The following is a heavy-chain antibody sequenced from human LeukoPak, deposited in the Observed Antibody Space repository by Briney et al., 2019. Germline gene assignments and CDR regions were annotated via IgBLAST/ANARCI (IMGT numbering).Heavy chain of an antibody. Sequence: ASVKVSCKASGYTFTSYYMHWVRQAPGQGLEWMGIINPSGGDTSYAQKFQGRLTMTRDTPTNTVYMELTRLRSEDTAVYYCAREVMDNLRFDYWGQGTLVTVSS. D-gene: IGHD1-14*01. J-gene: IGHJ4*02. CDR3: AREVMDNLRFDY. CDR2: INPSGGDT. V-gene: IGHV1-46*01. CDR1: GYTFTSYY.